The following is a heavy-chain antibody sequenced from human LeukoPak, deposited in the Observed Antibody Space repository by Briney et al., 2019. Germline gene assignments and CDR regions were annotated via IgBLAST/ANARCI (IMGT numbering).Heavy chain of an antibody. V-gene: IGHV3-30*02. CDR3: ARDLFRLPSSGYPDSSAP. CDR2: IRYDGSNK. D-gene: IGHD5-12*01. Sequence: HPGGSLRLSCAASGFTFSSYGMHWVRQAPGKGLEWVAFIRYDGSNKYYADSVKGRFTISRDNAKNTLYLQMNSLRAEDTAVYYCARDLFRLPSSGYPDSSAPWGQGTLVTVSS. CDR1: GFTFSSYG. J-gene: IGHJ5*02.